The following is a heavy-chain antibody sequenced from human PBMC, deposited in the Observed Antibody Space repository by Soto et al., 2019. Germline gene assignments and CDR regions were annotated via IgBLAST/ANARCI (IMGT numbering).Heavy chain of an antibody. J-gene: IGHJ4*01. CDR3: ARGNIRIEY. CDR1: GGSISSSSYY. CDR2: IYYSGST. Sequence: PSETLSLTCTVSGGSISSSSYYWGWIRQPPGKGLEWIGSIYYSGSTYYNPSLKSRVTISVDTSKNQSSLKLSSVTAADTAVYYCARGNIRIEYWGHGTLVTVSS. V-gene: IGHV4-39*07.